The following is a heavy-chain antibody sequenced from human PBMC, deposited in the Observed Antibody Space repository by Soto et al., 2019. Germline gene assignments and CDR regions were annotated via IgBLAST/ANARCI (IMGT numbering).Heavy chain of an antibody. V-gene: IGHV3-23*01. J-gene: IGHJ4*02. CDR3: APLGYCSGGSCYPIDY. Sequence: SMRLCCAASDFTFSSAWMSWVRQAPGKGLEWVSGISGSGINTYYADSVKGRFTISRDNSMDTLYLQMNSLRAEDTAVYYCAPLGYCSGGSCYPIDYWGQGTLVTVSS. CDR2: ISGSGINT. D-gene: IGHD2-15*01. CDR1: DFTFSSAW.